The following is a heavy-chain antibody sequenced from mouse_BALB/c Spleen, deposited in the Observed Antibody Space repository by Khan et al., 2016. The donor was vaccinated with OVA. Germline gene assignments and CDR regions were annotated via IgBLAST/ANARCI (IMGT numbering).Heavy chain of an antibody. V-gene: IGHV3-2*02. CDR1: GYSITTDYA. CDR2: IRYSGNT. CDR3: ARIYGGDFDY. D-gene: IGHD1-1*01. Sequence: QLKQSGPGLVKPSQSLSLTCTVTGYSITTDYAWNWIRQFPGNKLEWMGYIRYSGNTKYNPSLKSRISITRDTSKNQFFLQLKSVTTEDTARYYCARIYGGDFDYWGQGTTLTVSS. J-gene: IGHJ2*01.